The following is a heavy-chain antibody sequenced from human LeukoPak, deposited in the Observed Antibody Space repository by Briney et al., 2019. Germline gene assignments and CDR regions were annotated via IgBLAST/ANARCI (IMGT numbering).Heavy chain of an antibody. V-gene: IGHV1-69*13. Sequence: SVKVSCKASGGTFSIYAISWVRQAPGQGLEWMGGIIPIFGTANYAQKFQGRVTITADESTSTAYMELSSLRSEDTAVYYCARDVRDSSGYYSDYFDYWGQGTLVTVSS. CDR3: ARDVRDSSGYYSDYFDY. J-gene: IGHJ4*02. CDR1: GGTFSIYA. CDR2: IIPIFGTA. D-gene: IGHD3-22*01.